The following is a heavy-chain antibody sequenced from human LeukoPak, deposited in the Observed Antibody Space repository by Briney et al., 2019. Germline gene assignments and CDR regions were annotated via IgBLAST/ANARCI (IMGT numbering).Heavy chain of an antibody. CDR2: ISSSGGTT. Sequence: PGRSLRLSCAAPGFTFINYSMSWVRQAPGKGLEWVSGISSSGGTTYYADSVRGRFTISRDNSKNTLFLQMNRLRAEDRAVYYCAKGSGRAVAATGRDDFHYWGQGTLVTVSS. J-gene: IGHJ4*02. D-gene: IGHD6-19*01. V-gene: IGHV3-23*01. CDR3: AKGSGRAVAATGRDDFHY. CDR1: GFTFINYS.